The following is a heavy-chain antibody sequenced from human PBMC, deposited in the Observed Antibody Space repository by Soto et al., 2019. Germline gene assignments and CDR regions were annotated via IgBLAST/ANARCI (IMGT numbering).Heavy chain of an antibody. CDR2: ISWNSGSI. CDR1: GFTFDDYA. CDR3: AKDRYSYGDAFDI. D-gene: IGHD5-18*01. J-gene: IGHJ3*02. Sequence: GGSLRLSCAASGFTFDDYAMHWVRQAPGKGLEWVSGISWNSGSIGYADSVKGRFTISRDNAKNSLYLQMNSLRAEDTALYYCAKDRYSYGDAFDIWGQGTMVTVSS. V-gene: IGHV3-9*01.